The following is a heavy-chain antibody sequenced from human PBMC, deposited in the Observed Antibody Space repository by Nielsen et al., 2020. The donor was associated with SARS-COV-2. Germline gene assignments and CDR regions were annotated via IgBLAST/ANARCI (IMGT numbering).Heavy chain of an antibody. CDR1: GFTFSSYS. Sequence: GESLKISCAASGFTFSSYSMNWVRQAPGKGLEWVSSISSSSSYIYYADSVKGRFTISRDNAKNSLYLQMNSLRAEDTAVYYCARPQENYDILTGCLYYFDYWGQGTLVTVSS. J-gene: IGHJ4*02. D-gene: IGHD3-9*01. V-gene: IGHV3-21*01. CDR3: ARPQENYDILTGCLYYFDY. CDR2: ISSSSSYI.